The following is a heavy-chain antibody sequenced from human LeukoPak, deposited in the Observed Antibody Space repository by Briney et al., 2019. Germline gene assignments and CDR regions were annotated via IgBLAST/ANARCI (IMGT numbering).Heavy chain of an antibody. J-gene: IGHJ6*03. D-gene: IGHD3-22*01. CDR3: AYDSSRAYYRYYYMDV. Sequence: PGGSLRLSCAASGFTFSSYAMSWVRQAPGKGLEWVSAISGSGGSTYYADSVKGRFTISRENSKNTLYLQMNSLRAEDTAVYDCAYDSSRAYYRYYYMDVWGKGTTVTVSS. V-gene: IGHV3-23*01. CDR2: ISGSGGST. CDR1: GFTFSSYA.